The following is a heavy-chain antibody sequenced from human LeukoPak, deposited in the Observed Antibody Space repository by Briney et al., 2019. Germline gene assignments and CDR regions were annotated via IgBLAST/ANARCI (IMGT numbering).Heavy chain of an antibody. J-gene: IGHJ4*02. Sequence: ASVKVSCKVSGYTLTELSMHWVRQAPGKGLEWMGGFDPEDGETIYAQKFQGRVTMTEDTSTDTAYMKLSSLRSEDTAVYYCATVLGALYGSGSYYKFDYWGQGTLVTVSS. CDR2: FDPEDGET. V-gene: IGHV1-24*01. D-gene: IGHD3-10*01. CDR1: GYTLTELS. CDR3: ATVLGALYGSGSYYKFDY.